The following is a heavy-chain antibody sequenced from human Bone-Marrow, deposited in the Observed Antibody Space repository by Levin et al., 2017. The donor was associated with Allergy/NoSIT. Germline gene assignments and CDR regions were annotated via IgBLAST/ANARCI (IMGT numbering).Heavy chain of an antibody. CDR3: ARDTGELALGQGFDS. J-gene: IGHJ5*01. CDR1: GFTFSNYG. CDR2: IWYDGSNE. Sequence: GESLKISCAASGFTFSNYGMHWVRQAPGKGLEWVAVIWYDGSNEYYADSVKGRFTISRDNSKNTIYLQMNSLRAEDTAVYYCARDTGELALGQGFDSWGQGTLVTVSS. D-gene: IGHD7-27*01. V-gene: IGHV3-33*01.